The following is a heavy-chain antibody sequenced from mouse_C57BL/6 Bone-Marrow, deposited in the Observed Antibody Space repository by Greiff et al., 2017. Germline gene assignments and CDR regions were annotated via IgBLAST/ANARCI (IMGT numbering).Heavy chain of an antibody. CDR3: AVSVRRYFDY. J-gene: IGHJ2*01. CDR1: GYTFTSYW. CDR2: IDPSDSYT. V-gene: IGHV1-69*01. Sequence: QVQLQQPGAELVMPGASVKLSCKASGYTFTSYWMHWVKQRPGQGLEWIGEIDPSDSYTNYNQKFKGKATLTVDKSSSTAYMQLSSLTSEDSAVYYCAVSVRRYFDYWGQGTTLTVSS.